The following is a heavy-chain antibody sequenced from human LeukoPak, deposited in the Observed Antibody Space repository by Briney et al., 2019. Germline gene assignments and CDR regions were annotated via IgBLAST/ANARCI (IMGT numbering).Heavy chain of an antibody. D-gene: IGHD6-13*01. V-gene: IGHV4-31*03. CDR2: IYYSGST. J-gene: IGHJ4*02. CDR1: GGSVSSGGYY. Sequence: SETLSLTCTVSGGSVSSGGYYWSWIRQHPGKGLEWIGYIYYSGSTYYNPSLKSRITMSVDTSKNQFSLKLSSVTAADTAAYYCARARDGGYYFDYWGQGTLVTVSS. CDR3: ARARDGGYYFDY.